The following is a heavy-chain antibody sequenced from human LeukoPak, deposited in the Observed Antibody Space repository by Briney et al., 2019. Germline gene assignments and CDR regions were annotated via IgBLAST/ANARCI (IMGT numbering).Heavy chain of an antibody. CDR1: GYTFTSYD. D-gene: IGHD2-2*01. CDR2: MNPNSGNT. CDR3: ARGRGPRSSTRNWFDP. J-gene: IGHJ5*02. V-gene: IGHV1-8*01. Sequence: ASVKVSCKASGYTFTSYDINWVRQAAGQGPEWMGWMNPNSGNTGYAQKFQGRVTMTRNTSISTAYMELSSLRSEDTAVYYCARGRGPRSSTRNWFDPWGQGTLVTVSS.